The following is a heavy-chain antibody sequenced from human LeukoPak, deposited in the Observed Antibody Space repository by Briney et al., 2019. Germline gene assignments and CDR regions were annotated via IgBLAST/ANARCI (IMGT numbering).Heavy chain of an antibody. CDR1: GGSISDGSYY. Sequence: KSSETLSLTCTVSGGSISDGSYYWGWIRQPPGKGLDWIGSVRYGGATFYTPSLNSRAIISVDTSRNQMSLRLTSVTAADTAMYYCARHARLNSGDDWFDPWGQGTLVTVSS. CDR3: ARHARLNSGDDWFDP. CDR2: VRYGGAT. J-gene: IGHJ5*02. V-gene: IGHV4-39*01. D-gene: IGHD7-27*01.